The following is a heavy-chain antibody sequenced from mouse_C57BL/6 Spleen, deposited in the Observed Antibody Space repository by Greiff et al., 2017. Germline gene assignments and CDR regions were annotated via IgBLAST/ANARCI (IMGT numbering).Heavy chain of an antibody. CDR2: ICTGGGT. V-gene: IGHV2-9-1*01. CDR1: GFSLTSYA. CDR3: ARCSTMIPYYAMDY. D-gene: IGHD2-4*01. J-gene: IGHJ4*01. Sequence: QVQLKQSGPGLVAPSQSLSITCTVSGFSLTSYAISWVRQPPGKGLEWLGVICTGGGTNYNSALKSRLSISKDNSTSHVFLKMNSLLTDDTARYYGARCSTMIPYYAMDYWGQGTSVTVSS.